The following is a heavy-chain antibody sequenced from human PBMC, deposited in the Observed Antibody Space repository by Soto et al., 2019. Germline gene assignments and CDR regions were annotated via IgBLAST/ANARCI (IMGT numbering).Heavy chain of an antibody. D-gene: IGHD2-2*01. CDR1: GYTFTSYG. V-gene: IGHV1-18*01. CDR2: ISAYNGNT. CDR3: ARDRGIVVVPAAMQNDY. Sequence: ASVKVSCKASGYTFTSYGISWVRQAPGQGLEWMGWISAYNGNTNYAQKLQGRVTMTTDTSTSTAYMELRSLRSDDTAVYYCARDRGIVVVPAAMQNDYWGQGTLVTAPQ. J-gene: IGHJ4*02.